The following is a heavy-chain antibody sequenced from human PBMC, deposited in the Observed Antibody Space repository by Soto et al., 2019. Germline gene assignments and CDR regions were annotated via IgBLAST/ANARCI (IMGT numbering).Heavy chain of an antibody. V-gene: IGHV3-49*03. CDR1: GFTFGDYA. Sequence: GGSLRLSCTASGFTFGDYAMSWFRQAPGKGLEWVGFIRSKAYGGTTEYAASVKGRFTISRDDSKSIAYLQMNSLKTEDTAVYYCTRGRSVTTVTKDYWGQGTLVTVSS. J-gene: IGHJ4*02. D-gene: IGHD4-17*01. CDR2: IRSKAYGGTT. CDR3: TRGRSVTTVTKDY.